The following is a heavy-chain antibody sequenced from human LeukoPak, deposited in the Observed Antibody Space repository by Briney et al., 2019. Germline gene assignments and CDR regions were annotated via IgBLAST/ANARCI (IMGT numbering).Heavy chain of an antibody. Sequence: PGGSLRLSCAASGFTFSDYYMSWIRQAPGKGLEWVSYISGDATTMYYADSVKGRLTISRDNAKNSLFLQMNSLRAEDTAVYYCARDRCSSSSCFPLGYFDLWGRGTLVSVSS. CDR2: ISGDATTM. CDR1: GFTFSDYY. V-gene: IGHV3-11*01. CDR3: ARDRCSSSSCFPLGYFDL. D-gene: IGHD2-2*01. J-gene: IGHJ2*01.